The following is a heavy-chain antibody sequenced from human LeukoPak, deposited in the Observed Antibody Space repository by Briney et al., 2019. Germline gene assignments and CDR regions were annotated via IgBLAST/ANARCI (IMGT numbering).Heavy chain of an antibody. D-gene: IGHD1-1*01. CDR3: AGCAGNSCYFDY. CDR2: IKQDGSAK. V-gene: IGHV3-7*01. J-gene: IGHJ4*02. Sequence: GGSLRLSCAASGFSFISYWMSWVRQAPGKGLEWVANIKQDGSAKNYVDSVKGRFTISRDNAKNSLYLQLNSLRDEDTAVYYCAGCAGNSCYFDYWGQGTLVIVSS. CDR1: GFSFISYW.